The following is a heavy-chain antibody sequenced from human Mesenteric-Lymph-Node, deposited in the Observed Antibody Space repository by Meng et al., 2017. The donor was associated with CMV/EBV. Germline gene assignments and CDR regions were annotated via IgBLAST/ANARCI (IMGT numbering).Heavy chain of an antibody. Sequence: ASVKVSCKASGYSFTGYFLNWVRQAPGQGLEWMGWINPNTGVTKYTQKFQGRVTMTRDTSINTAYMDLTRLKPNDTAVYYCVRFRDSYDADYWGQGTLVTVSS. CDR2: INPNTGVT. CDR3: VRFRDSYDADY. J-gene: IGHJ4*02. D-gene: IGHD5-18*01. CDR1: GYSFTGYF. V-gene: IGHV1-2*02.